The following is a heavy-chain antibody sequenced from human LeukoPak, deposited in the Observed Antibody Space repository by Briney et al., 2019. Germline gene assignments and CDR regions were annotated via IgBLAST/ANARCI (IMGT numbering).Heavy chain of an antibody. J-gene: IGHJ5*02. V-gene: IGHV1-8*01. CDR2: MNPNSGNT. D-gene: IGHD3-10*01. Sequence: ASVKVSCKASGYTFTSYEINGVRQATGQGLEWMGWMNPNSGNTGYAQKFQGRVTMPRNTSISTAYMELSSMRSEDTAVYYCARGTTPMVRGVIMSGWFDPWGQGTLVTVSS. CDR3: ARGTTPMVRGVIMSGWFDP. CDR1: GYTFTSYE.